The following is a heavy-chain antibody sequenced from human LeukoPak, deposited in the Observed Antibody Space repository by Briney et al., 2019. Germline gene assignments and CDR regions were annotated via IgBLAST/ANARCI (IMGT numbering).Heavy chain of an antibody. Sequence: ASVKVSCKASGYTFTGCYMHWVRQAPGQGLEWMGWINPNSGGTNYAQKFQGRVTMTRDTSISTAYMELSRLRSDDTAVYYCARDLSVRGVIDYWGQGTLVTVSS. J-gene: IGHJ4*02. V-gene: IGHV1-2*02. CDR3: ARDLSVRGVIDY. D-gene: IGHD3-10*01. CDR1: GYTFTGCY. CDR2: INPNSGGT.